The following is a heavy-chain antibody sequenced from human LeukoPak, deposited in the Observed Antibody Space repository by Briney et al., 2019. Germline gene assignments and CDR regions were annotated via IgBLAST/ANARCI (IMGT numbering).Heavy chain of an antibody. Sequence: ASVKVSCKASGYTFTSYDINWVRQATGQGLEWMGWMNPNSGNTGYAQKFQGRVTMTRNTSISTAYMELSSLRSEDTAVNYCARGGILGIFDTYYYYGMDVWGQGTTVTVSS. CDR1: GYTFTSYD. V-gene: IGHV1-8*01. CDR3: ARGGILGIFDTYYYYGMDV. D-gene: IGHD7-27*01. CDR2: MNPNSGNT. J-gene: IGHJ6*02.